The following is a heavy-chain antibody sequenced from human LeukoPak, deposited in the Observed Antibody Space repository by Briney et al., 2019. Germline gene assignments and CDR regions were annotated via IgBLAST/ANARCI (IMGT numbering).Heavy chain of an antibody. CDR3: VRHGDTDSCLAN. CDR1: GFTVSSNY. D-gene: IGHD2-2*01. Sequence: GGSLRLSCAASGFTVSSNYMSWVRQAPGKGLEWVSVIYSGGSTYYADSVKGRFTISRDNSKNALYLQMNSLRAEDTAVYYCVRHGDTDSCLANWGQGTLVTVSS. V-gene: IGHV3-53*01. CDR2: IYSGGST. J-gene: IGHJ4*02.